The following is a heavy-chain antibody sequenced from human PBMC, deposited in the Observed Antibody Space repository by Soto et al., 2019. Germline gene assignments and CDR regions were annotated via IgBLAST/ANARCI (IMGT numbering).Heavy chain of an antibody. CDR2: INPDNGNT. D-gene: IGHD2-15*01. CDR3: ARGIATGQLDP. Sequence: QVQLVHSGAEVKKPGASVKISCKASGYTFTRYTMNWVRQAPGQRLEWMGWINPDNGNTKSSQKFQDRVIITRDTSASTAYMDLSSLRSEDTAVYYCARGIATGQLDPWGQGTLVTVSS. CDR1: GYTFTRYT. V-gene: IGHV1-3*01. J-gene: IGHJ5*02.